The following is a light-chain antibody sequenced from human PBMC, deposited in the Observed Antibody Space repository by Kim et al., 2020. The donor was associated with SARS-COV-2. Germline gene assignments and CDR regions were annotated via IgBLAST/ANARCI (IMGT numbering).Light chain of an antibody. V-gene: IGLV3-1*01. CDR3: QAWDSSTAV. J-gene: IGLJ3*02. Sequence: SVSPGQTASFTCSGDKLGDRFVSWYQQKPGQSPVLVIYEDSKRPSGIPERFSGSNSGNRATLTISGTQAMDEADYYCQAWDSSTAVFAGGTQLTVL. CDR1: KLGDRF. CDR2: EDS.